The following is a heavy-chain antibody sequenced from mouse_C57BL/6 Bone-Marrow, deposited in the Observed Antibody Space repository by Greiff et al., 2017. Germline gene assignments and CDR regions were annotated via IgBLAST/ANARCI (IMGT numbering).Heavy chain of an antibody. CDR3: ASLSYYYPMDY. CDR1: GFTFSSYG. J-gene: IGHJ4*01. V-gene: IGHV5-6*01. CDR2: ISSGGRYT. Sequence: EVQLVESGGDLVKPGGSLKLSCAASGFTFSSYGMSWVRQTPDKRLEWVATISSGGRYTYYPDSVKGRYPISRDNATSTLYLQMSSLKSEATAVYYCASLSYYYPMDYWGQGTSVTVSS.